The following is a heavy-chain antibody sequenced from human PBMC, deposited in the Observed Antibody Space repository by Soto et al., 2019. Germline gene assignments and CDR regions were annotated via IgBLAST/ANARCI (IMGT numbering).Heavy chain of an antibody. CDR2: ISSSGSTI. Sequence: GGSLRLSCAASGFTFSDYYMSWIRQAPGKGLEWVSYISSSGSTIYYADTVKGRFTISRDNAKNSLYLQMNSLRAEDTAVYYCSGYYSYAFDIWGQGTMVTVSS. CDR1: GFTFSDYY. J-gene: IGHJ3*02. V-gene: IGHV3-11*01. CDR3: SGYYSYAFDI. D-gene: IGHD3-22*01.